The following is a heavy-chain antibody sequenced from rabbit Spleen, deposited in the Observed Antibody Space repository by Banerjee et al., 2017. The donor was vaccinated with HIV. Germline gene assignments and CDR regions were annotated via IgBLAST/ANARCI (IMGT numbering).Heavy chain of an antibody. J-gene: IGHJ6*01. CDR2: IDVVRSSTKT. CDR1: GFSFSNKAV. D-gene: IGHD1-1*01. Sequence: QSLEESGGDLVKPEGSLTLTCTASGFSFSNKAVMCWVRQAPGKGLEWIACIDVVRSSTKTYYTSWAKGRFTISKTSSTTVTLQATSLTAADTATYFCARDSSSSFSSYGMDLWGPGTLVTVS. CDR3: ARDSSSSFSSYGMDL. V-gene: IGHV1S40*01.